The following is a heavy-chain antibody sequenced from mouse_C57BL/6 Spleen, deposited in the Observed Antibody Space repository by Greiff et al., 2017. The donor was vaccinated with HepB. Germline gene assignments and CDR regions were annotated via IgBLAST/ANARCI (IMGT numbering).Heavy chain of an antibody. V-gene: IGHV7-3*01. J-gene: IGHJ1*03. CDR2: IRNKANGYTT. D-gene: IGHD1-1*01. CDR1: GFTFTDYY. Sequence: EVQGVESGGGLVQPGGSLSLSCAASGFTFTDYYMSWVRQPPGKALEWLGFIRNKANGYTTEYSASVKGRFTISRDNSQSILYLQMNALRAEDSATAYCARYRDYGSSYGYFDVWGTGTTVTVSS. CDR3: ARYRDYGSSYGYFDV.